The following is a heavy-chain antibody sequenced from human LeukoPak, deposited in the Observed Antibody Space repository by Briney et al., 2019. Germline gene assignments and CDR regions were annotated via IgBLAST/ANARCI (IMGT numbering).Heavy chain of an antibody. Sequence: ASVKVSCKVSGYTLTELSMHWVRQAPGKGLEWMGGFDPEDGETIYAQKFQGRVTITADESTSTAYMELSSLRSEDTAVYYCARDPTGSGSHFDYWGQGTLVTVSS. J-gene: IGHJ4*02. CDR1: GYTLTELS. CDR3: ARDPTGSGSHFDY. D-gene: IGHD1-26*01. CDR2: FDPEDGET. V-gene: IGHV1-24*01.